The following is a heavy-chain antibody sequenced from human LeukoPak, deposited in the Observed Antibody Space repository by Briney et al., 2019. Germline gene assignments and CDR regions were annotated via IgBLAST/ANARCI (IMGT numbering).Heavy chain of an antibody. J-gene: IGHJ5*02. CDR3: ARGGASWFDP. Sequence: GGSLRLSCAASGFTVSSNYMSWVRQAPGKGLEWVAVISYDGSNKYYADSVKGRFTISRDNSKNTLYLQMNSLRAEDTAVYYCARGGASWFDPWGQGTLVTVSS. V-gene: IGHV3-30*03. CDR2: ISYDGSNK. CDR1: GFTVSSNY.